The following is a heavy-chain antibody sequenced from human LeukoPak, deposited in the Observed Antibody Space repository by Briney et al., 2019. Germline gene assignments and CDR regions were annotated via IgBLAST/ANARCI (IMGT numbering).Heavy chain of an antibody. V-gene: IGHV4-59*01. CDR1: GGSISSYY. J-gene: IGHJ6*03. D-gene: IGHD2-8*01. CDR2: IYYSGST. CDR3: ARAHDGYYYYYMDV. Sequence: SETLSLTCTVSGGSISSYYWSWIRQPPGKGLEWIGYIYYSGSTNYNPSLKSRVTISVDTSKNQFSLKLSSVTAADTAVYYCARAHDGYYYYYMDVWGKGTTVTVSS.